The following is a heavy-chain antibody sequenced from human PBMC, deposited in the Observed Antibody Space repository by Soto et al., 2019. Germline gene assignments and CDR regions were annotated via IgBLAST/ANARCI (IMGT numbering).Heavy chain of an antibody. Sequence: EVQLLESGGGLVQPGESLRLSCAASGFTFNTYAMTWVRQAPGKGLEWVAGISAGGGTTFYADSVRGRFDISRDNSKNTLYLQVKSLRVEDTAVYFCATRYPSHLSYYHYGFDVWGQGTTVTVSS. CDR1: GFTFNTYA. CDR3: ATRYPSHLSYYHYGFDV. CDR2: ISAGGGTT. V-gene: IGHV3-23*01. D-gene: IGHD3-16*02. J-gene: IGHJ6*02.